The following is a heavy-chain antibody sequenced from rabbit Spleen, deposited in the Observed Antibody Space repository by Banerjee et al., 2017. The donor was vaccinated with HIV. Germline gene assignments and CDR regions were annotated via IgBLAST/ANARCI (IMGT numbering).Heavy chain of an antibody. CDR3: ARGPPYAGYAGYGYVYLDL. J-gene: IGHJ4*01. D-gene: IGHD6-1*01. CDR2: IDPVFGIT. V-gene: IGHV1S7*01. CDR1: GFTLSSYY. Sequence: QLKESGGGLVQPGGSLKLSCKASGFTLSSYYMNWVRQAPGKGLEWIGYIDPVFGITYYASWVNGRFSISRENAQNTVFLQMTSLTAADTATYFCARGPPYAGYAGYGYVYLDLWGPGTLVTVS.